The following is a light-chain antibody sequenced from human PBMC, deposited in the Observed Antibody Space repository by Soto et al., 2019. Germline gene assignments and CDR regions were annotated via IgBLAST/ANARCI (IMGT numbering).Light chain of an antibody. V-gene: IGLV2-14*03. CDR1: SSDVGGYNY. CDR2: VVS. Sequence: QSALTQPASVSGSPGQSITISCTGTSSDVGGYNYVSWYQHHPGKVPKLMIYVVSNRPSGVSNRFSGSKSGNTASLTISGLQPEDEADYYCSSFTRRSTLVFGGGTKVTVL. CDR3: SSFTRRSTLV. J-gene: IGLJ2*01.